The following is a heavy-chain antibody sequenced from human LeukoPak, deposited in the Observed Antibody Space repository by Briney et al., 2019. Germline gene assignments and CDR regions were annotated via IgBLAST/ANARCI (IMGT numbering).Heavy chain of an antibody. CDR2: IYHNGDT. J-gene: IGHJ4*02. Sequence: PSETLSLTCSVSGGSISTYYWSWIRQSPGKGLEWIGYIYHNGDTNYNPSFKSRVTISVDTSKNQFSLRLMSVTAADTAIYYCSSHSYTPFDYWGQGSLVTVSS. D-gene: IGHD2-2*02. V-gene: IGHV4-59*08. CDR1: GGSISTYY. CDR3: SSHSYTPFDY.